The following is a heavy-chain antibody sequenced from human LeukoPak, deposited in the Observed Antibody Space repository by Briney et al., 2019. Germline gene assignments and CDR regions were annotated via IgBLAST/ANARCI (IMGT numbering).Heavy chain of an antibody. CDR3: ARSIKTTSYFYYYMDV. V-gene: IGHV4-4*07. J-gene: IGHJ6*03. CDR1: GSSISSYY. Sequence: SETLSLTCTVSGSSISSYYWSWIRQPAGKGLEWIGRIYTSGSTNYNPSLKSRVTMSVDTSKNQFSLRLSSVTAADTAIYYCARSIKTTSYFYYYMDVWGKGTTVTVSS. CDR2: IYTSGST. D-gene: IGHD2/OR15-2a*01.